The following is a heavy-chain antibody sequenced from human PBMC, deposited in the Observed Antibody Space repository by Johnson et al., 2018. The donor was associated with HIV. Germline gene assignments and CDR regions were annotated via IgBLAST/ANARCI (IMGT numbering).Heavy chain of an antibody. CDR1: GFTFSNYA. D-gene: IGHD4-17*01. J-gene: IGHJ3*01. CDR3: AKEGIIPTAASVGPPVDLDF. Sequence: VQLVESGGGLVQAGGSLRLSCAASGFTFSNYAMTWVRQVPGKGLEWVSAISSSGGGTYYADSVEGRFTISRDNSKNILYLQMNIVRAEDTALYYCAKEGIIPTAASVGPPVDLDFWGQGTTVTVSS. CDR2: ISSSGGGT. V-gene: IGHV3-23*04.